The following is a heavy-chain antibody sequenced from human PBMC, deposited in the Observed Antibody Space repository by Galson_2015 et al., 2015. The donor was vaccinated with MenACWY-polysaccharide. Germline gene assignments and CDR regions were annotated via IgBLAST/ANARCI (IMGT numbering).Heavy chain of an antibody. CDR2: VFWDDDK. CDR1: GFSLSTSKVG. V-gene: IGHV2-5*02. CDR3: AHRLSGTEWYVYFFDY. J-gene: IGHJ4*02. Sequence: PALVKPTQTLTLTCTFPGFSLSTSKVGVGWVRQPPGKALEWLAVVFWDDDKRYNPSLKSRVTITKDTSKNQVVLKMTNMEPEDTATYYCAHRLSGTEWYVYFFDYWGQGTLVTVSS. D-gene: IGHD3-3*01.